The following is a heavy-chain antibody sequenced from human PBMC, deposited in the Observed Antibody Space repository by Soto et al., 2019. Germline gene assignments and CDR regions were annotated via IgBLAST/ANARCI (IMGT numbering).Heavy chain of an antibody. V-gene: IGHV4-4*07. CDR2: VFSSVSA. D-gene: IGHD3-9*01. Sequence: SSETLSLTCIVSGVSVRSYTWSWVRQPANKGLEWIGRVFSSVSATYNPSLKSRVSISMDTPENRISLKLDSVTAADAGVYFCERDGMTTGDTWGPGTLVTVSS. CDR1: GVSVRSYT. J-gene: IGHJ5*01. CDR3: ERDGMTTGDT.